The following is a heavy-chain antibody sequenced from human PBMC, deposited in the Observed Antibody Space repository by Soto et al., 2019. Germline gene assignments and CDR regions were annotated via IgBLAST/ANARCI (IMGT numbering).Heavy chain of an antibody. CDR3: AKEGGLLGTSSSYGFDY. CDR2: ISNDGRTD. J-gene: IGHJ4*02. CDR1: GFAFSNYG. Sequence: QVQLVESGGGVVQPGRSLRLSCAASGFAFSNYGIHWVRQAPGKGLEWVAVISNDGRTDYYADSVKGRFTISRDNSKNTMYLQMNSLRTEDTAVYYCAKEGGLLGTSSSYGFDYWGRGALVTVSS. V-gene: IGHV3-30*18. D-gene: IGHD3-16*01.